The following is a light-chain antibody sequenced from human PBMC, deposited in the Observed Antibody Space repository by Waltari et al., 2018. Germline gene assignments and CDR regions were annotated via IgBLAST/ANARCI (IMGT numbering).Light chain of an antibody. V-gene: IGLV2-23*02. Sequence: QSALTQPASVSGSPGQSITISCTGTSSDVGNYNLVSWYQQHPGKAPKLIIYEVSQRPSGVSNRFSGSKSGTTASLTIAGRQAEDEADFYCCSYAGSGSSVVFGGGTKLTVL. CDR3: CSYAGSGSSVV. CDR2: EVS. CDR1: SSDVGNYNL. J-gene: IGLJ2*01.